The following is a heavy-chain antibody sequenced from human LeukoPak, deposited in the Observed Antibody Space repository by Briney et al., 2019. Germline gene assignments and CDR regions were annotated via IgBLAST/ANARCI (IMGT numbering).Heavy chain of an antibody. CDR2: IKQDGSEK. J-gene: IGHJ6*02. V-gene: IGHV3-7*01. Sequence: GGSLRLSCAASGFTFSSYWMSWVRQAPGKGLEWVANIKQDGSEKYYMDSVKGRFTISRDNAKNSLYLQMNSLRAEDTAVYYCARDLVRGVIILYYYYGMDVWGQGTTVTVSS. D-gene: IGHD3-10*01. CDR3: ARDLVRGVIILYYYYGMDV. CDR1: GFTFSSYW.